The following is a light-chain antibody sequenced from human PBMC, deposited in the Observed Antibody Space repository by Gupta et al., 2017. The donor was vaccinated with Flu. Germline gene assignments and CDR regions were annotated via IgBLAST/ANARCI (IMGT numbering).Light chain of an antibody. J-gene: IGLJ3*02. V-gene: IGLV3-21*03. CDR1: NLGELS. CDR2: DDS. CDR3: QVWDSSSEQGV. Sequence: GKTARLTCGASNLGELSVQWYQQRPGQAPVVVIHDDSDRPSGIPERFSGSNSGDTATLTISGVEAGDEADYFCQVWDSSSEQGVFGGGTKLTVL.